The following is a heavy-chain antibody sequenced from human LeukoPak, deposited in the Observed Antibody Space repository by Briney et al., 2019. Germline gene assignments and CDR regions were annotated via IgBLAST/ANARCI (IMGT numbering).Heavy chain of an antibody. CDR3: AREGGYCSGGSCRFLDY. CDR2: ISDDGSNK. J-gene: IGHJ4*02. CDR1: GFTFSSYA. Sequence: GGSLRLSCAASGFTFSSYAMHWVRQAPGKGLEWVAVISDDGSNKYYADSVKGRFPISRKHYKKTLYLHMNSLRAEDTAVYYCAREGGYCSGGSCRFLDYWGQGTLVTVSS. V-gene: IGHV3-30*01. D-gene: IGHD2-15*01.